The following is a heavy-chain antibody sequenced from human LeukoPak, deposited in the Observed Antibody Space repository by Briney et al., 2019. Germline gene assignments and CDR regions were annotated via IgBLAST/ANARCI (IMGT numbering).Heavy chain of an antibody. V-gene: IGHV1-8*01. CDR3: ARSPRGYFDWLLYYFDY. D-gene: IGHD3-9*01. Sequence: GASVKVSCKASGYTFTSYDINWVRQATGQGLEWMGWMNPNSGNTGYAQKFQGRVTMTRNTSISTAYMELSSLRSEDTAVYYCARSPRGYFDWLLYYFDYWGQGTLVTVSS. CDR1: GYTFTSYD. CDR2: MNPNSGNT. J-gene: IGHJ4*02.